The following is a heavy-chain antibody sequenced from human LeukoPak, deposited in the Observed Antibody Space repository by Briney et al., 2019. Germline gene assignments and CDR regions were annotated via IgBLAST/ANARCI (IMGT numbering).Heavy chain of an antibody. Sequence: SVKVSCKASGGTLSSYAISWVRQAPAQGLEWMGRIIRILGIANYAQQFQGRVTITADKSKSTAYTELRSLRSEGTAVYYGARARRAAAGYYYYYMYVWGKGTTVTVSS. CDR3: ARARRAAAGYYYYYMYV. CDR1: GGTLSSYA. J-gene: IGHJ6*03. D-gene: IGHD6-13*01. CDR2: IIRILGIA. V-gene: IGHV1-69*04.